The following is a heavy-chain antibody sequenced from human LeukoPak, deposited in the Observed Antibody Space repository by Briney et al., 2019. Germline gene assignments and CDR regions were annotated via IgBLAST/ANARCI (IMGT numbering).Heavy chain of an antibody. J-gene: IGHJ6*02. D-gene: IGHD2-15*01. Sequence: GASVKVSCKASGYTFTSYDFNWVRQATGQRPEWMGWMSPNSGDTGYAQKFQGRVTITRDTSASTAYMELSSLRSEDTAVYYCARDHFPCSGGSCYSGGMDVWGQGTTVTVSS. CDR1: GYTFTSYD. CDR2: MSPNSGDT. CDR3: ARDHFPCSGGSCYSGGMDV. V-gene: IGHV1-8*01.